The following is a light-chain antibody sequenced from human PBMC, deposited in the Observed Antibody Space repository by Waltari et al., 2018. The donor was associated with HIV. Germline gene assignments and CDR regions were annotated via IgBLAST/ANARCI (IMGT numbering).Light chain of an antibody. J-gene: IGLJ2*01. Sequence: QSALTQPASVSGSPGKSITISCIGSSSDIGAYNFVSWYQQRPGKAPKLMIYEVSDRPSGSSNRFSGSKSGITASLTISGLQADDEADYYCVSYTRSGILLFGGGTRLTVL. CDR2: EVS. CDR3: VSYTRSGILL. CDR1: SSDIGAYNF. V-gene: IGLV2-14*01.